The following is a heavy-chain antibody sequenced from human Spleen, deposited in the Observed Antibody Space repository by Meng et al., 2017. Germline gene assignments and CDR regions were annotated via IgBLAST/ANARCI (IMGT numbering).Heavy chain of an antibody. V-gene: IGHV4-34*01. CDR1: GGSFSGYY. D-gene: IGHD6-6*01. CDR3: AKVHSNSPYFDY. J-gene: IGHJ4*02. Sequence: QVQLQQWGAGWFKPSATLSLTCAVYGGSFSGYYWSWIRQPPGKGLEWIGEINHSGSTNYNPSLKSRVTISVDTSKNQFSLKLSSVTAADTAVYYCAKVHSNSPYFDYWGQGTLVTVSS. CDR2: INHSGST.